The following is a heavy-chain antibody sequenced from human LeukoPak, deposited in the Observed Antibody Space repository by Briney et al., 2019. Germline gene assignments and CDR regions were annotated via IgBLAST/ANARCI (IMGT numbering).Heavy chain of an antibody. CDR3: AKEQRIRHCSEGVCMEGYYFDY. CDR2: LSRGGGTT. CDR1: GFPFNMFA. D-gene: IGHD2-8*01. V-gene: IGHV3-23*01. Sequence: GGSLRLSCTGSGFPFNMFAMNWVRQAPGQGLQWVSGLSRGGGTTNYADSVKGRFTISRDTYKNMVFLQMNDLRPEDTAVYYCAKEQRIRHCSEGVCMEGYYFDYWGQGSLVTVSS. J-gene: IGHJ4*02.